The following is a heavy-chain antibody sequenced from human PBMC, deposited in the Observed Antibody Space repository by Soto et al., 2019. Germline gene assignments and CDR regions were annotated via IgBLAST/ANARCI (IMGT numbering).Heavy chain of an antibody. J-gene: IGHJ6*02. CDR2: IPYDGSNK. CDR1: GFTFSSYG. V-gene: IGHV3-30*18. CDR3: AKGKGMNYYYDMDV. Sequence: QVQLVESGGGVVQPGRSLRLSCAASGFTFSSYGMHWVRQAPGKGLEWVAVIPYDGSNKYYADSVKGRFTISRDNSKNTLNLQMNSLRAEDTAVDYCAKGKGMNYYYDMDVWGQGTTVTVSS. D-gene: IGHD3-10*01.